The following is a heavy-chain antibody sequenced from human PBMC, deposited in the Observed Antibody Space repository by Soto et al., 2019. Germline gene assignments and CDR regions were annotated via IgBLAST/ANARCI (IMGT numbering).Heavy chain of an antibody. CDR2: IIPIFGTA. J-gene: IGHJ5*02. CDR3: ARVESHSRWRQLAGGWFDP. V-gene: IGHV1-69*06. D-gene: IGHD2-15*01. CDR1: GGTFSSYA. Sequence: QVQLVQSGAEVKKPGSSVKVSCKASGGTFSSYAISWVRQAPGQGLEWMGGIIPIFGTANYAQKFQGRVTITADKSTSTAYMELSSLRSEDTAVYYCARVESHSRWRQLAGGWFDPWGQGTLVTVSS.